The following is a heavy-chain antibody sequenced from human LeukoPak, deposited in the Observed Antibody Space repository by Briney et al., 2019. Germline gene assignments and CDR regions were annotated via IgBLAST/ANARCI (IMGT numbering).Heavy chain of an antibody. V-gene: IGHV3-7*03. D-gene: IGHD1-14*01. CDR1: GFTFSDYW. Sequence: GGSLRLSCAASGFTFSDYWMHWVRQAPGKGLEWVANIKQDGSAKYYVDSVKGRFTISRDNAKNSLYLQMNSLRAEDTAVYYCARKYFDSWGQGTLVTVSS. J-gene: IGHJ4*02. CDR3: ARKYFDS. CDR2: IKQDGSAK.